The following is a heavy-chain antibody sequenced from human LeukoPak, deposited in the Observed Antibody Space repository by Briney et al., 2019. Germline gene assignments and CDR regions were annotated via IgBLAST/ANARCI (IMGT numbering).Heavy chain of an antibody. J-gene: IGHJ1*01. D-gene: IGHD1-7*01. CDR2: IYYSGST. CDR1: GGSISSYY. CDR3: ARGHWNYAEYLQH. Sequence: SQTLSLTCTVSGGSISSYYWSWIRQPPGKGLEWIGYIYYSGSTNYNPSLKSRVTISVDTSKNQFSLKLSSVTAADTAVYYCARGHWNYAEYLQHWGQGTLVTVSS. V-gene: IGHV4-59*01.